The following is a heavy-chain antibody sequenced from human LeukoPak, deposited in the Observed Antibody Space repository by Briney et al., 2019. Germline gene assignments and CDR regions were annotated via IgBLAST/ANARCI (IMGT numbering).Heavy chain of an antibody. J-gene: IGHJ6*02. CDR3: ARDWDSSGVRHYYGMDV. CDR1: GFTFSSYS. Sequence: GGSLRLSCAASGFTFSSYSMNWVRQAPGKGLERVSYISSSSSTIYYADSVKGRFTISRDNAKNSLYLQMNSLRAEDTAVYYCARDWDSSGVRHYYGMDVWGQGTTVTVSS. D-gene: IGHD6-19*01. V-gene: IGHV3-48*04. CDR2: ISSSSSTI.